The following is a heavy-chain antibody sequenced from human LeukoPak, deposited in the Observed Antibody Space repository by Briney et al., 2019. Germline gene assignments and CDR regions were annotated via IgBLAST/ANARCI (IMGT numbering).Heavy chain of an antibody. D-gene: IGHD3-9*01. V-gene: IGHV4-61*02. Sequence: SQTLSLTCTVSGGSISSGSYYWSWIRQPAGKGLEWIGRIYTSGTTNYNPSLKSRVTISVDTSKNQFSLKLSSVTAADTAVYYCARMYYDILTGYKVDYWGQGTLVTVSS. CDR3: ARMYYDILTGYKVDY. CDR2: IYTSGTT. J-gene: IGHJ4*02. CDR1: GGSISSGSYY.